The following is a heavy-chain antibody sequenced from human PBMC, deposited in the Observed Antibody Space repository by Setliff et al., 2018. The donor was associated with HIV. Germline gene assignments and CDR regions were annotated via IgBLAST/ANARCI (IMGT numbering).Heavy chain of an antibody. CDR1: DGAVASGSYY. Sequence: PSETLSLTCTVSDGAVASGSYYWTWVRQPAGEGLEWMGHVYTSGTTNYNPSLEHRVTMSLDTSKNHFSLNLTSVTAADTAVYYCARYYYDRSGSSAPYYFMDVWGKGTTVTVSS. V-gene: IGHV4-61*09. CDR2: VYTSGTT. CDR3: ARYYYDRSGSSAPYYFMDV. J-gene: IGHJ6*03. D-gene: IGHD3-22*01.